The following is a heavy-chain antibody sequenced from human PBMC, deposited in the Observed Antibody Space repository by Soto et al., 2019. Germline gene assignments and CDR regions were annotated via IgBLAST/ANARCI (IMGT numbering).Heavy chain of an antibody. D-gene: IGHD6-13*01. J-gene: IGHJ6*02. CDR1: GGSISSSNW. CDR3: AYLQDSGSWYEDYYYYGMDV. Sequence: KPSEPLSLTCAVSGGSISSSNWWSWVRQPPGKGLEWIGEIYHSGSTNYNPSLKSRVTISVDKSKNQFSLKLSSVTAADTAVYYCAYLQDSGSWYEDYYYYGMDVWGQGTTVTVSS. CDR2: IYHSGST. V-gene: IGHV4-4*02.